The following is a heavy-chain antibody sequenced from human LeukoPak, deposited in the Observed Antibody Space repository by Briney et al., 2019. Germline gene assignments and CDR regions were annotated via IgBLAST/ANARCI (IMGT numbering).Heavy chain of an antibody. J-gene: IGHJ4*02. V-gene: IGHV3-53*01. D-gene: IGHD1-14*01. CDR3: AKPAKTDYADY. Sequence: SGGSLRLSCAASRFTVSSNYMSWVRQAPGKGLEWVSVIYSGGSTYYADSVKGRFTISRDNSKNTLYLQMNSLRAEDTALYYCAKPAKTDYADYWGQGTLVTVSS. CDR2: IYSGGST. CDR1: RFTVSSNY.